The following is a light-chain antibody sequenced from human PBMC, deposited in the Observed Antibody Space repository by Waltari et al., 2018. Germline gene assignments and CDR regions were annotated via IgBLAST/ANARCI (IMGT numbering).Light chain of an antibody. CDR2: EVS. Sequence: QSDLTQPASVSGSPGQSVTISCTATSSDVGSYTFVSCYQQYPGKAPKVMIYEVSKRPSGVSNRYSGSKSGNTASLTISGLQAEDEADYYCCSYASTSNSVVFGGGTKLTVL. CDR1: SSDVGSYTF. V-gene: IGLV2-23*02. J-gene: IGLJ2*01. CDR3: CSYASTSNSVV.